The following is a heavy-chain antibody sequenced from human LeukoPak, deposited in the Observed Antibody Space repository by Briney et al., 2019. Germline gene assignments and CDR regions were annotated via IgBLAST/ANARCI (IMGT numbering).Heavy chain of an antibody. CDR1: GFTFSNYA. V-gene: IGHV3-30*04. J-gene: IGHJ4*02. Sequence: GGSLRLSCAASGFTFSNYAMHWVRQAPGKGPEWVAVISGDGSRIHHADSVKGRFTISRDNSKNTLYLQMNGLRTEDTAVYYCARAYSAYWYSAYWGQGALVTVSS. CDR3: ARAYSAYWYSAY. D-gene: IGHD1-26*01. CDR2: ISGDGSRI.